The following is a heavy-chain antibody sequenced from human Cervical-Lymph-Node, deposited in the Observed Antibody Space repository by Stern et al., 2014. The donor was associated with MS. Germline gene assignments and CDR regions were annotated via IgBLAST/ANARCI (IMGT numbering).Heavy chain of an antibody. CDR1: GYSFTSSW. Sequence: EVQLVQSGAEVKKPGASLKISCKGSGYSFTSSWIGWVRQMPGKGLEWMGLIDPGDSDTKYSPSFQGQVTISADKSISTAYLQWGRLKASDTAMYYCAKPEVGATGSFDHWGQGTLVTVSS. V-gene: IGHV5-51*01. D-gene: IGHD1-26*01. CDR2: IDPGDSDT. CDR3: AKPEVGATGSFDH. J-gene: IGHJ4*02.